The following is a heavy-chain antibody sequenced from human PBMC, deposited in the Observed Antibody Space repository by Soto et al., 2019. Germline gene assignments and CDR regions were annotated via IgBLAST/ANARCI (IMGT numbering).Heavy chain of an antibody. Sequence: QVQLVQSGPEVKKPGASVKVSCKASGYTFNYYGITWVRQAPGQGLEWMGWISAYNGNTHAAQKFQGKLTMTTDTTTSTAYLELKSLRSNDTAVYYWAADGEISPLWFDSWGQGTRVVVSS. D-gene: IGHD3-3*01. V-gene: IGHV1-18*01. CDR2: ISAYNGNT. J-gene: IGHJ5*01. CDR3: AADGEISPLWFDS. CDR1: GYTFNYYG.